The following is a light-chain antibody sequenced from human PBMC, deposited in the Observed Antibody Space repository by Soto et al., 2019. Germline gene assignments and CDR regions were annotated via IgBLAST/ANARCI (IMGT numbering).Light chain of an antibody. CDR1: QSIRSW. CDR2: KAS. J-gene: IGKJ1*01. CDR3: QQYNSYPWT. V-gene: IGKV1-5*03. Sequence: DIQMTQSPSTLSASVGDRVTITCRASQSIRSWLAWYQQKPGKAPKLLIYKASSLESGVPSRFSGSGSGTEFTLTISSLQPDDFATYYGQQYNSYPWTVGQGTKGEIK.